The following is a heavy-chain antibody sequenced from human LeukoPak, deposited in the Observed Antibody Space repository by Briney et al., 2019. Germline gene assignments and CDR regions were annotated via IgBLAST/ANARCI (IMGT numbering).Heavy chain of an antibody. CDR3: ARGITVTVHFDY. D-gene: IGHD6-19*01. CDR1: GDSISSSRYY. J-gene: IGHJ4*02. Sequence: SETLSLTCTVSGDSISSSRYYWGWIRKPPGKGLGWIGSIYYSGSTHYTPSLKSRVTISVDTSKNQFSLKLTYGTAADTAVYYCARGITVTVHFDYWGQETLVTASS. V-gene: IGHV4-39*01. CDR2: IYYSGST.